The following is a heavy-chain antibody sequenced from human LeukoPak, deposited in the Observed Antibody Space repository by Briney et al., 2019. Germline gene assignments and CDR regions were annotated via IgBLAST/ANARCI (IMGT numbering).Heavy chain of an antibody. D-gene: IGHD4-23*01. Sequence: ASVKVSCKASGYTFTGYYMHWVRQAPGQGLEWMGWINPNSGGTNYAQKFQDRVTMTRDTSISTAYMELSRLRSDDTAVYYCARDGGNPARYFQHWGQGTLVTVSS. J-gene: IGHJ1*01. CDR1: GYTFTGYY. CDR3: ARDGGNPARYFQH. CDR2: INPNSGGT. V-gene: IGHV1-2*02.